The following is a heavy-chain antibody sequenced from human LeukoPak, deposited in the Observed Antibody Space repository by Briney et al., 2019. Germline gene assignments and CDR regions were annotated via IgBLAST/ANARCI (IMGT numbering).Heavy chain of an antibody. CDR3: ASGSPDGDFGVGPATFHY. CDR1: GGTFSSYA. CDR2: IIPIFGTA. Sequence: AASVRVSSEASGGTFSSYAISWVRQAPGQGLEWMGRIIPIFGTANYAQKFQGRVTITADKSTSTAYMELSSLRSEDTAVYYCASGSPDGDFGVGPATFHYSGHGNPVTVSS. D-gene: IGHD3-3*01. V-gene: IGHV1-69*06. J-gene: IGHJ4*01.